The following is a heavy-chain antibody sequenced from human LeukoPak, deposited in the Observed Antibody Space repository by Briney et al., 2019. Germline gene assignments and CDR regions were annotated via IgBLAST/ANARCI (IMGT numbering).Heavy chain of an antibody. CDR2: INHSGST. Sequence: SETLSLTCAVYGGSFSGYYWSWIRQPPGKGLEWIGEINHSGSTNYNPSLKSRVTISVDTSKNQFSLILSSVTAADTAVYYCARAGFALAPHRGTPFDYWGQGTLVTVSS. V-gene: IGHV4-34*01. D-gene: IGHD6-6*01. CDR1: GGSFSGYY. J-gene: IGHJ4*02. CDR3: ARAGFALAPHRGTPFDY.